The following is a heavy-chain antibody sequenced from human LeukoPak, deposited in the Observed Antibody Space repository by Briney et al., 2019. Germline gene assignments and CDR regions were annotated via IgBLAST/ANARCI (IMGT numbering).Heavy chain of an antibody. CDR1: GGSFSIYY. CDR2: IYTSGST. Sequence: SETLSLTCTVSGGSFSIYYWSWIRQPAGKGLQWIGRIYTSGSTNYNPSLKSRVTMSVDTSKNQFSLKLSSVTAADTAMYYCARRRSSSFDFDYWGQGTLVTVSS. V-gene: IGHV4-4*07. CDR3: ARRRSSSFDFDY. D-gene: IGHD6-13*01. J-gene: IGHJ4*02.